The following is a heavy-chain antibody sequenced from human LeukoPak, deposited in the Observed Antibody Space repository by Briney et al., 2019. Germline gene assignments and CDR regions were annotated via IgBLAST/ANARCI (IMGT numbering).Heavy chain of an antibody. CDR3: ARLISSGARDPAFDI. J-gene: IGHJ3*02. CDR2: IYPGDSDT. D-gene: IGHD6-19*01. Sequence: GESLKISCKGSGYSFTSYWIGWVRQVPGKGLECMGIIYPGDSDTRYSPSFQGQVTISADKSISTAYLQWSSLTASDTAMYYCARLISSGARDPAFDIWGQGTMVTVSS. V-gene: IGHV5-51*01. CDR1: GYSFTSYW.